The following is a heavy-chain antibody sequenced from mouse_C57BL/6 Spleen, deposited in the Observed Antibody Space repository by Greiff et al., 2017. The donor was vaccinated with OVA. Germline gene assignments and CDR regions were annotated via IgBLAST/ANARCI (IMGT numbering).Heavy chain of an antibody. Sequence: DVKLEESGGGLVQPKGSLKLSCAASGFSFNTYAMNWVRQAPGKGLEWVARIRSKSNNYATYYADSVKDRFTISRDDSESMLYLQMNNLKTEDTAMYYCVGGAMDYWGQGTSVTVSS. CDR3: VGGAMDY. V-gene: IGHV10-1*01. CDR1: GFSFNTYA. J-gene: IGHJ4*01. CDR2: IRSKSNNYAT.